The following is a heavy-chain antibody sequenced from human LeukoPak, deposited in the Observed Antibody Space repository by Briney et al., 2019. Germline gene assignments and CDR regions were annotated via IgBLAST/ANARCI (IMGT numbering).Heavy chain of an antibody. J-gene: IGHJ2*01. CDR3: AGGQGWHFDL. Sequence: GGSLRLSCAASGFTFSSYWMSWVRQAPGKGLEWVANIKHDGSEEHYVASVKGRFTISRDNAKLYLQMNSLRAEDTAVYYCAGGQGWHFDLWGLGTLITVSS. CDR2: IKHDGSEE. V-gene: IGHV3-7*01. D-gene: IGHD2-15*01. CDR1: GFTFSSYW.